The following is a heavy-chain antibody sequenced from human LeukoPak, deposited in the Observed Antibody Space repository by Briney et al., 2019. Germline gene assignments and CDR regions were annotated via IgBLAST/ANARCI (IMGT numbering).Heavy chain of an antibody. V-gene: IGHV1-69*05. Sequence: ASVKVSCKAPGGTFSSHAINWVRQAPGQGLEWVGGIIPIFGTTNYAQKFQGRVTITTDESTSTGYMELRSLRSDDTAVYYCARGDSGYDYGFDNWGQGTLVTVSS. J-gene: IGHJ4*02. CDR2: IIPIFGTT. CDR1: GGTFSSHA. CDR3: ARGDSGYDYGFDN. D-gene: IGHD5-12*01.